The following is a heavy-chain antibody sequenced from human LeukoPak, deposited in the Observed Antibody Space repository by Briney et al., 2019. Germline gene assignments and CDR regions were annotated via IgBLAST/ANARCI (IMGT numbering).Heavy chain of an antibody. J-gene: IGHJ4*02. D-gene: IGHD5-18*01. CDR2: IYHTGST. V-gene: IGHV4-30-2*01. CDR3: ARAGIHLDY. CDR1: GGSISSGGYS. Sequence: SETLSLTCAVSGGSISSGGYSWGWIRQPPGKGLEWIGYIYHTGSTYYKPSLKSRVTISVDRSKNQFSLKLTSVTAADTAVYYCARAGIHLDYWGQGTLVTVSS.